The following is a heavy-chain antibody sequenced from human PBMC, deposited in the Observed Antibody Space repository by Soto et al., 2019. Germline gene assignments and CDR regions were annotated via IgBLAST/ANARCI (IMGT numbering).Heavy chain of an antibody. CDR3: GRAYYDILTGYSALYNWFDP. D-gene: IGHD3-9*01. Sequence: SETLSLTCTVSGGSISSYYWSWIRQPPGKGLEWIGYIYYSGSTNYNPSLKSRVTISVDTSKNQFSLKLSSVTAADTAVYYCGRAYYDILTGYSALYNWFDPWGQGTLVTVSS. V-gene: IGHV4-59*01. J-gene: IGHJ5*02. CDR2: IYYSGST. CDR1: GGSISSYY.